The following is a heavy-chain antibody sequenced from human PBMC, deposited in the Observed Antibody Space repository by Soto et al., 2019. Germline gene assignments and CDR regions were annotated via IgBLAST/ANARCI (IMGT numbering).Heavy chain of an antibody. D-gene: IGHD3-3*01. V-gene: IGHV3-30-3*01. Sequence: PVGSLRLSCAASVFTFSSYAVHWVRQAPGQGLEWVAVISYEGSNKYYADSVKGRFTISRDNSKNTLYLQMNSLRAEDTAVYYCARGPHYDLPLYYYGRDVWGQGTTVTVSS. J-gene: IGHJ6*02. CDR3: ARGPHYDLPLYYYGRDV. CDR2: ISYEGSNK. CDR1: VFTFSSYA.